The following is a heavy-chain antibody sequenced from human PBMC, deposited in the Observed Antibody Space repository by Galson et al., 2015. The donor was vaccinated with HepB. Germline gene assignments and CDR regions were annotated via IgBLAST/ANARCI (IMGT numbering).Heavy chain of an antibody. CDR3: ARDRGFHSDSPAY. D-gene: IGHD1-26*01. CDR1: GFTFSSDG. V-gene: IGHV3-33*01. CDR2: IWYDGSNK. J-gene: IGHJ4*02. Sequence: SLRLSCAASGFTFSSDGMHWVRQAPGKGLEWMGVIWYDGSNKYYADSVKGRFNISRDNSKNTLFLQLNSLRVEDTGIYYCARDRGFHSDSPAYWGQGTMVIVS.